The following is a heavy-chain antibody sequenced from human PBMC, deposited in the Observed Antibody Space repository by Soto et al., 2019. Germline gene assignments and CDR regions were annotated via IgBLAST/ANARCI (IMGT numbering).Heavy chain of an antibody. CDR2: IYYSGST. CDR1: GGSISSYY. V-gene: IGHV4-59*01. D-gene: IGHD3-22*01. Sequence: PSETLSLTCTVSGGSISSYYWSWIRQPPGKGLEWIGYIYYSGSTNYNPSLKSRVTISVDTSKNQFSLKLSSVTAADTAVYYCARVYDYYDSSGYYSEYYFDYWGQGTLVTVSS. J-gene: IGHJ4*02. CDR3: ARVYDYYDSSGYYSEYYFDY.